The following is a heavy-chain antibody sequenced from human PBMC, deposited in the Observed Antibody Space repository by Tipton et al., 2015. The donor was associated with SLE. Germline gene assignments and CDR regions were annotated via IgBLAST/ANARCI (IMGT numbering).Heavy chain of an antibody. D-gene: IGHD2-2*01. V-gene: IGHV1-18*01. CDR3: AGWSKGVPAAGYYYNGMDV. CDR2: IGAYNGNT. CDR1: GYTFTSYG. Sequence: QVQLVQSGAEVKKPGASVKVSCKASGYTFTSYGISWVRQAPGQGLEWMGWIGAYNGNTNYAQKLQGRVTIIADESTSTAYMELSSLRSEDAAVYYCAGWSKGVPAAGYYYNGMDVWGQGTTVTVSS. J-gene: IGHJ6*02.